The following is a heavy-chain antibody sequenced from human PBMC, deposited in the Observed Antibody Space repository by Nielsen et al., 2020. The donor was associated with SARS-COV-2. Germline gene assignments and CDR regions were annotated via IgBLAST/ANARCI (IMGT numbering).Heavy chain of an antibody. CDR1: GFTFSSYA. D-gene: IGHD6-19*01. CDR3: ARVGTIWQWLVRTYYFDN. CDR2: ISYDGSNK. Sequence: GESLKISCAASGFTFSSYAMHWVRQAPGKGLEWVAVISYDGSNKYYADSVKGRFTISRDNSKNTLYLQMNSLRSDDTAVYYCARVGTIWQWLVRTYYFDNWGQGTLVTVSS. J-gene: IGHJ4*02. V-gene: IGHV3-30*04.